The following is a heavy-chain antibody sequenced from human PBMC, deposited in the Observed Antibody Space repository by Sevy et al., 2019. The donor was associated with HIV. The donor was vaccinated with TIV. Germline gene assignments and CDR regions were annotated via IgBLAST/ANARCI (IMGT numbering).Heavy chain of an antibody. Sequence: SETLSLTCAVSGGPISSGVYSWNWIRQPPGKGLEWDGYIFHTGNTYYNPSLKGRVTMSVDRSKNQFSLKMSSVTAADTVVYFCARDGGTMTTPGSFDFWGQGTMVTVSS. J-gene: IGHJ3*01. V-gene: IGHV4-30-2*01. D-gene: IGHD4-17*01. CDR2: IFHTGNT. CDR3: ARDGGTMTTPGSFDF. CDR1: GGPISSGVYS.